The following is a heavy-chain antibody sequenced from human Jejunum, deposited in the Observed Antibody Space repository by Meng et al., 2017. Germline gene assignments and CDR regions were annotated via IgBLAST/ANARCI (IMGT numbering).Heavy chain of an antibody. CDR1: GGSMNSAGHY. J-gene: IGHJ1*01. CDR2: IHYSGGT. V-gene: IGHV4-31*03. Sequence: QGPLQESGPGLVKPAQPLSLTCTVSGGSMNSAGHYWSWIRQDPGKGLEWIGYIHYSGGTYYNPSLKSRVTISVDTSKNQFSLKLNSVSAADTAVYYCARATAGNSEYFQNWGQGTLVHRL. D-gene: IGHD4-23*01. CDR3: ARATAGNSEYFQN.